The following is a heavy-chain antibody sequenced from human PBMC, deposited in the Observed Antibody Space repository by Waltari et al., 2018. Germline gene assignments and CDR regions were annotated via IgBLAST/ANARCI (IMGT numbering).Heavy chain of an antibody. CDR1: GFTFSRYG. CDR2: IWHDGSKK. D-gene: IGHD3-10*01. J-gene: IGHJ4*02. V-gene: IGHV3-33*08. CDR3: AREDLSSVPFSY. Sequence: VQLVESGGGLVQPGESLRLSCAASGFTFSRYGMHWVRQTPGKRLEWVAVIWHDGSKKYYAASVKDRFTILRDNFNNILSLQMNNLKLEDTAVYYCAREDLSSVPFSYWGQGVLVSVSS.